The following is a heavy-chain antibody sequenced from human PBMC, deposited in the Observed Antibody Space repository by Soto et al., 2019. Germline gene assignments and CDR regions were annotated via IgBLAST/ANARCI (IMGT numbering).Heavy chain of an antibody. V-gene: IGHV4-39*01. CDR3: ARRQSSPWFDP. CDR2: IYYSGRT. D-gene: IGHD2-15*01. Sequence: QLQLQESGPGLVKPSETLSLTCTVSGGSISSSNYYWGWIRQPPGKGLEWIGNIYYSGRTYYNPSPKRRPTMSGDTSKNQFSRKLSSVTAADTAVYYCARRQSSPWFDPWGQGTLVTVSS. CDR1: GGSISSSNYY. J-gene: IGHJ5*02.